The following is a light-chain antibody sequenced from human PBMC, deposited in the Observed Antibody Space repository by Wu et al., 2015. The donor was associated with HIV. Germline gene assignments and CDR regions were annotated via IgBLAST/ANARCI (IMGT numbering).Light chain of an antibody. CDR2: DAS. CDR3: QQYGASPGS. V-gene: IGKV3-11*01. CDR1: QSVSSY. Sequence: EIVLTQSPATLSLSPGERATLSCRASQSVSSYLAWYQQKPGQAPRLLIYDASNRATGIPARFSGSGSGTDFTLIISRLEPEDFAVYYCQQYGASPGSFGQGTKLEIK. J-gene: IGKJ2*04.